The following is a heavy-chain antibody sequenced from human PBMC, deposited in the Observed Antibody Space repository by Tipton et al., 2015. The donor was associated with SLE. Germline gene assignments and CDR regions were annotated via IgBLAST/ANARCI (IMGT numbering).Heavy chain of an antibody. CDR3: ARTLDALDI. J-gene: IGHJ3*02. CDR2: IYHTGST. V-gene: IGHV4-31*03. CDR1: GGSISRIGYY. Sequence: GLVKPSQTLSLTCTVSGGSISRIGYYWSWIRQHPGKGLEWIGYIYHTGSTYYNPSLESRLTISIDTSKNQFSLRLTSVTAADTAVYYCARTLDALDIWGQGTMVTVSS.